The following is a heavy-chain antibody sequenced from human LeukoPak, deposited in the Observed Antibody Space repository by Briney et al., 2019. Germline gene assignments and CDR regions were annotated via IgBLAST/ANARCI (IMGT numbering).Heavy chain of an antibody. CDR2: IYYSGST. V-gene: IGHV4-39*07. J-gene: IGHJ4*02. D-gene: IGHD4-23*01. CDR1: GGSISSSRYY. Sequence: SETLSFTCTVSGGSISSSRYYWGWIRQPPGKGLEWIGSIYYSGSTYYNPSLKSRVTISVDTSKNQFSLKLSSVTAADTAVYYCARGRDYGGNSGGWGQGTLVTVSS. CDR3: ARGRDYGGNSGG.